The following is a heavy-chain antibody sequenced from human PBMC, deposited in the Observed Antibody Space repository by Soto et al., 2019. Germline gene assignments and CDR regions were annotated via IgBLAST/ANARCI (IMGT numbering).Heavy chain of an antibody. D-gene: IGHD3-10*01. Sequence: GESLKISCAASGFSFSPYAMSWVRQAPGKGLEWVSSISGSGNKTYYADSVKGRFTISRDNSKDTLFLQMNGLSAEDTALYYCARGGFDLWGQGTLVTVSS. CDR2: ISGSGNKT. CDR1: GFSFSPYA. CDR3: ARGGFDL. V-gene: IGHV3-23*01. J-gene: IGHJ4*02.